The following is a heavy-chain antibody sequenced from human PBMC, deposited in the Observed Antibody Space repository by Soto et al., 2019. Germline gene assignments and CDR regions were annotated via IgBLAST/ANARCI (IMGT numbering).Heavy chain of an antibody. Sequence: QTTLKHSGPTLVKPTQTLTLTCTVSGFSLTTPGLGVGWIRQPPGKALEWLTLVYWHDDKRYSSSLRDRLTIARDTSNNQVVLSMTNMDPEDSATYYCVRLMSTDTTGYFDYWGQGILVTVSS. V-gene: IGHV2-5*01. CDR2: VYWHDDK. CDR1: GFSLTTPGLG. J-gene: IGHJ4*02. CDR3: VRLMSTDTTGYFDY. D-gene: IGHD1-1*01.